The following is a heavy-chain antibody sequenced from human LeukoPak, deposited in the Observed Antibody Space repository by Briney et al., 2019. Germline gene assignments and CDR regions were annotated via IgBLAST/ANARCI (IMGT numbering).Heavy chain of an antibody. Sequence: SQTLSLTCTVSGGSISSGGYYWSWIRQHPGKGLEWIGYIYYSGSTYYNPSLKSRVTISVDTSKNQFSLKLSSVTAADTVVYYCARVFVYCSSTSCRGFDPWGQGTLVTVSS. J-gene: IGHJ5*02. D-gene: IGHD2-2*01. V-gene: IGHV4-31*03. CDR1: GGSISSGGYY. CDR2: IYYSGST. CDR3: ARVFVYCSSTSCRGFDP.